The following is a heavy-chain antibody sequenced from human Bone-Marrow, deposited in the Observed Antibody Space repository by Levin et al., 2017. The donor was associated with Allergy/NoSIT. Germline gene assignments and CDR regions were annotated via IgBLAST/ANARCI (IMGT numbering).Heavy chain of an antibody. CDR1: GFTFSSYA. J-gene: IGHJ6*03. V-gene: IGHV3-64D*06. Sequence: GESLKISCSASGFTFSSYAMHWVRQAPGKGLEYVSAISSNGGSTYYADSVKGRFTISRDNSKNTLYLQMSSLRAEDTAVYYCVKGAPDIVVVPAARRFYYDYYMDVWGKGTTVTVSS. D-gene: IGHD2-2*01. CDR2: ISSNGGST. CDR3: VKGAPDIVVVPAARRFYYDYYMDV.